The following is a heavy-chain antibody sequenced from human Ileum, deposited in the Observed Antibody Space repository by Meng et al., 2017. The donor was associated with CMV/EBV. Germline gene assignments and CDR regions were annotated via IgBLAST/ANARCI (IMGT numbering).Heavy chain of an antibody. V-gene: IGHV3-74*01. D-gene: IGHD2-15*01. CDR3: VKARVGGSFDF. CDR1: GFSFSTNW. CDR2: INIDGSPT. J-gene: IGHJ4*02. Sequence: GESLKISCAASGFSFSTNWMHWVRQAPGKGLEWVSRINIDGSPTNYATSVLGRFTISRDNPKNMVHLQMNNLGVEDTAVYYCVKARVGGSFDFWGQGTLVTVSS.